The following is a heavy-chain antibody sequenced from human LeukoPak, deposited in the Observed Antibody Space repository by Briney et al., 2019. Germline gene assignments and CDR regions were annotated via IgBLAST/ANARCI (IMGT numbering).Heavy chain of an antibody. CDR1: GFTFSKYA. J-gene: IGHJ3*02. CDR3: AAHYCSSTSCYAYDAFDI. CDR2: ISDSGGKT. Sequence: GGSLRLSCVASGFTFSKYAVSWVRQAPGKGLEWVSSISDSGGKTYYEDSVKGRFTISRDNSKNTLYMQMNSLRAEDTAVYYCAAHYCSSTSCYAYDAFDIWGQGTMVTVSS. D-gene: IGHD2-2*01. V-gene: IGHV3-23*01.